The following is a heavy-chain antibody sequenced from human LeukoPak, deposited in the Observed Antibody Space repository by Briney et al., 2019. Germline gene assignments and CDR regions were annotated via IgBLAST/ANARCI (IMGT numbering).Heavy chain of an antibody. V-gene: IGHV3-33*01. Sequence: GGSLRLSCAASGFTFSSYGMHWVRQAPGKGLEWVAVIWYDGSNKYYADSVKGRFTISRDNSKNTLYLQMNSLRAGDTAVYYCARVAVAGRLLAYYFDYWGQGTLVTVSS. CDR3: ARVAVAGRLLAYYFDY. CDR1: GFTFSSYG. D-gene: IGHD6-19*01. CDR2: IWYDGSNK. J-gene: IGHJ4*02.